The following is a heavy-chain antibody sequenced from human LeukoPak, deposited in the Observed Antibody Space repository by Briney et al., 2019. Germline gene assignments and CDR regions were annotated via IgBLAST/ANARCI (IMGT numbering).Heavy chain of an antibody. Sequence: PGGSLRLSCAASGLTFSGYVMSWARQAPGKGLEWVAAISANGGRTYYTESVKGHFTISRDNSKNTLYLRMNSLRAVDTAVYYCAKGPERRGFCSGSACYSDCWGQGTLVTVSS. CDR2: ISANGGRT. D-gene: IGHD2-8*02. CDR1: GLTFSGYV. J-gene: IGHJ4*02. CDR3: AKGPERRGFCSGSACYSDC. V-gene: IGHV3-23*01.